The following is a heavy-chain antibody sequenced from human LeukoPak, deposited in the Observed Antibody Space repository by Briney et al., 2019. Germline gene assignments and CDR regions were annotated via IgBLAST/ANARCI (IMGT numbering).Heavy chain of an antibody. J-gene: IGHJ4*02. V-gene: IGHV3-23*01. CDR1: GFTFDDYA. CDR2: ISGSGGST. CDR3: AKPPYSSGWLLDY. D-gene: IGHD6-19*01. Sequence: GGSLRLSCAASGFTFDDYAMHWVRQAPGKGLEWVSAISGSGGSTYYADSVKGRFTISRDNSKNTLYLQMNSLRAEDTAVYYCAKPPYSSGWLLDYWGQGTLVTVSS.